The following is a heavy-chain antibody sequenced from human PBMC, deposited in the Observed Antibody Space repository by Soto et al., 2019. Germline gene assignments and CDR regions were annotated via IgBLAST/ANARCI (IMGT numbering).Heavy chain of an antibody. CDR1: GFSFSNFW. D-gene: IGHD3-16*02. CDR2: IKQDGSES. CDR3: ARISQLGDISLYRPVDY. Sequence: GGSLRLSCAASGFSFSNFWMSWVRQEAEKGLEWVAQIKQDGSESHYVDSVKGRFTISRDNARNSLFLQMHSLRAEDTAVYYCARISQLGDISLYRPVDYWGQGTLVTVSS. V-gene: IGHV3-7*01. J-gene: IGHJ4*02.